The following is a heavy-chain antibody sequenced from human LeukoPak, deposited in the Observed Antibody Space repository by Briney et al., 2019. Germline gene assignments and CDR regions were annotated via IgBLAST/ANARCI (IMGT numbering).Heavy chain of an antibody. CDR1: GGSISSGSYY. D-gene: IGHD3-22*01. Sequence: SQTLSLTCTVSGGSISSGSYYWSWIRQPAGKGLEWIGRIYTSGSTNYSPSLKSRVTISVDTSKNQFSLKLSSVTAADTAVYYCAREVGYYDSSVHDAFDIWGQGTMVTVSS. CDR2: IYTSGST. J-gene: IGHJ3*02. V-gene: IGHV4-61*02. CDR3: AREVGYYDSSVHDAFDI.